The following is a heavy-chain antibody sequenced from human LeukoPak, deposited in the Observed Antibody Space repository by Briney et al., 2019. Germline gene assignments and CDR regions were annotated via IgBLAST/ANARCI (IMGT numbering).Heavy chain of an antibody. CDR3: ARGPHKYRPVAGPSMDV. CDR1: GGSFSGYY. D-gene: IGHD6-19*01. J-gene: IGHJ6*02. V-gene: IGHV4-34*01. CDR2: INHSGST. Sequence: SETLSLTCAVYGGSFSGYYWSWICQPPGKGLEWIGEINHSGSTNYNPSLKSRVTISVDTSKNQFSLKLSSVTAADTAVYYCARGPHKYRPVAGPSMDVWGQGTTVTVSS.